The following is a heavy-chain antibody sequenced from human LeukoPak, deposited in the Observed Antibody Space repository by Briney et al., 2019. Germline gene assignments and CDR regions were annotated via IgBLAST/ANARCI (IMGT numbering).Heavy chain of an antibody. V-gene: IGHV3-30*03. CDR2: ISHDGSKK. CDR3: PTFSDIFTTIGDY. J-gene: IGHJ4*02. D-gene: IGHD3-9*01. Sequence: GGSLRLSCAASGFTFSDYGIHWVRQAPGKGLEWVAVISHDGSKKYYADSVKGRFTISRDNSKNTMDLQRNSLRSEDTAVYYCPTFSDIFTTIGDYWGPGTQVTVSS. CDR1: GFTFSDYG.